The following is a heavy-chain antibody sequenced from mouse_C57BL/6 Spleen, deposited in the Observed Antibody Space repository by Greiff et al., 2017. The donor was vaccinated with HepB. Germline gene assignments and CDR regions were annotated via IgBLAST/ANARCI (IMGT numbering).Heavy chain of an antibody. CDR2: IDPSDSET. D-gene: IGHD2-4*01. CDR3: AREVIYDYAGFDY. Sequence: VQLQQSGAELVRPGSSVKLSCKASGYTFTSYWMHWVKQRPIQGLEWIGNIDPSDSETHYNQKFKDKATLTVDTSSSTAYMQLSSLTSEDSAVYYCAREVIYDYAGFDYWGQGTTLTVSS. V-gene: IGHV1-52*01. CDR1: GYTFTSYW. J-gene: IGHJ2*01.